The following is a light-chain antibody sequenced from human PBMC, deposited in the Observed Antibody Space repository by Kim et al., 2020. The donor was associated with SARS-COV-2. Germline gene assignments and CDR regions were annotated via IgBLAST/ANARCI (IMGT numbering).Light chain of an antibody. CDR2: DTS. CDR3: QQYNNWPWT. J-gene: IGKJ1*01. CDR1: QSVGTY. Sequence: EIVLTQSPATLSLSPGERATLSCRASQSVGTYLTWYQQTPGQAPRLLIYDTSHRATGIPARFSGSGSGTDFTLTISSLEPEDFAVYYCQQYNNWPWTFGQGTKVDIK. V-gene: IGKV3-11*01.